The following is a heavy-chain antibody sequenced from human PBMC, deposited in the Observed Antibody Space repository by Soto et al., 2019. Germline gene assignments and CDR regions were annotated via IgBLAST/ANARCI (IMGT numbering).Heavy chain of an antibody. CDR3: AKGFCSSTRCLTYSYMDV. D-gene: IGHD2-2*01. CDR2: ISWNSGTM. CDR1: GFSFDEYA. V-gene: IGHV3-9*01. J-gene: IGHJ6*03. Sequence: EVQLVESGGGLVQPGRSLRLSCAASGFSFDEYAMHWVRQAPGKGLEWVSGISWNSGTMGYGDSVKGRFTISRDNAENSLYLQMNSLRAEDTALYYCAKGFCSSTRCLTYSYMDVWGKGTTVTVSS.